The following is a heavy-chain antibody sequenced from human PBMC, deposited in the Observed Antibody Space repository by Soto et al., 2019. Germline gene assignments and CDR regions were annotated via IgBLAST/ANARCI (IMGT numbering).Heavy chain of an antibody. CDR1: GFTFSKFG. D-gene: IGHD2-15*01. CDR3: AKDLDVVMVLSATRGLDV. Sequence: QVQLVESGGGMIQPGKSLRLSCVASGFTFSKFGMHWVRQAPGKGLEWVAGISYDGRSESYVDSVRGRFTLSRDNSKNTLSLQMISLRPEDTGVYYCAKDLDVVMVLSATRGLDVWGQGTTVTVSS. V-gene: IGHV3-30*18. J-gene: IGHJ6*02. CDR2: ISYDGRSE.